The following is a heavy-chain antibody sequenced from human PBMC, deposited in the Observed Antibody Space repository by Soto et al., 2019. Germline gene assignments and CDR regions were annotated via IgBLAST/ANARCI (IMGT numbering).Heavy chain of an antibody. J-gene: IGHJ4*02. V-gene: IGHV4-31*03. D-gene: IGHD3-9*01. CDR3: ARGAWYDILTGYENALFDY. Sequence: SETLSLTCTVSGGSISSGGYYWSWIRQHPGKGLEWIGYIYYSGSTYYNPSLKSRVTISVDTSKNQFSLKLSSVTAADTAVYYCARGAWYDILTGYENALFDYWGQGTLVTVSS. CDR1: GGSISSGGYY. CDR2: IYYSGST.